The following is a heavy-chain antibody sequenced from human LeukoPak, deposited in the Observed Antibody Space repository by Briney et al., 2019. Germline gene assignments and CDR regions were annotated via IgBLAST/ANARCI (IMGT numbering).Heavy chain of an antibody. V-gene: IGHV3-74*01. D-gene: IGHD6-19*01. Sequence: GGSLRLSCAASRFTFSNFWMHWVRQAPGKGLVWVSRINTDGTYTSYADSVKGRFTISRDNAKNTLFLQMNSLRAEDTAVYHCARDLGIAVALDYWGQGTLVTVSS. CDR3: ARDLGIAVALDY. CDR1: RFTFSNFW. CDR2: INTDGTYT. J-gene: IGHJ4*02.